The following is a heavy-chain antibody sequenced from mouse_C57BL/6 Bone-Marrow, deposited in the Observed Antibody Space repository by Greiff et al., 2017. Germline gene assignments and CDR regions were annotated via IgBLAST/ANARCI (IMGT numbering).Heavy chain of an antibody. CDR1: GYTFTSYG. V-gene: IGHV1-81*01. CDR2: IYPRSGNT. J-gene: IGHJ2*01. CDR3: ARKREGYSIDY. Sequence: QVQLQQSGAELARPGASVKLSCKASGYTFTSYGISWVKQRTGQGLEWIGEIYPRSGNTYYNEKFKGKATLTADKSSSTAYMELRSLTSEDSAGYFCARKREGYSIDYWGQGTTLTVSS. D-gene: IGHD2-3*01.